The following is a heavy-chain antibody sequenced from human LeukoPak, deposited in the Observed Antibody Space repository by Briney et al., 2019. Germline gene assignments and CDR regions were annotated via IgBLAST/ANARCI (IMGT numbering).Heavy chain of an antibody. CDR3: AREAARRYYFDY. J-gene: IGHJ4*02. V-gene: IGHV4-4*02. D-gene: IGHD2-15*01. CDR1: AGSISSDNW. Sequence: SGTLSLTCVVSAGSISSDNWWSWVRQPPGKGLEWIGEIYPSGSTNYNPSLKSRVSMSVEKSKNQFSLRLNSVTAADTAMYYCAREAARRYYFDYWGQGTLVTVSS. CDR2: IYPSGST.